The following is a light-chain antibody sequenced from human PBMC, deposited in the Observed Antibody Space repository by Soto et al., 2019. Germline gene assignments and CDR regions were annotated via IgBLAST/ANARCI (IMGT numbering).Light chain of an antibody. Sequence: SYELTQPPSMSVSPGQTASITCSGEKLGNKFVCWYQQKPGQSPVVVIYQDSRRPSVIPERFSGSNSGNTATLTISGTQAMDEADYYCQAWDSRHVVFGGGTKLTVL. J-gene: IGLJ2*01. CDR2: QDS. V-gene: IGLV3-1*01. CDR1: KLGNKF. CDR3: QAWDSRHVV.